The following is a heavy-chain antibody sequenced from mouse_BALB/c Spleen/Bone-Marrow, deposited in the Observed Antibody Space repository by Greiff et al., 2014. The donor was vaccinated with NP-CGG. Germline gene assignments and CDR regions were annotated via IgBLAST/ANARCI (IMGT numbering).Heavy chain of an antibody. CDR2: INPNNGGS. Sequence: QVQLQQSGAELVKPGASVKLSCKASGYTFTSYWMHWVKLRPGQGFEWIGDINPNNGGSNYNEKFKRKATLTVDKSSSTAYMQLNSLTSEDSAVYYCTRLFYGSSDYAMDNWGQGTSVTVSS. CDR1: GYTFTSYW. D-gene: IGHD1-1*01. J-gene: IGHJ4*01. CDR3: TRLFYGSSDYAMDN. V-gene: IGHV1S16*01.